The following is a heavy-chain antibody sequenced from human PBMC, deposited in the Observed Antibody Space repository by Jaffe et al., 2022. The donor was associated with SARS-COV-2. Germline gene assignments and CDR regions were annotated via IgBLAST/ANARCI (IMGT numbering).Heavy chain of an antibody. Sequence: EVQLVESGGGLVQPGGSLKLSCAASGFTFSGSAMHWVRQASGKGLEWVGRIRSKANSYATAYAASVKGRFTISRDDSKNTAYLQMNSLKTEDTAVYYCTTNYDILTGYYSQFDYYYGMDVWGQGTTVTVSS. CDR3: TTNYDILTGYYSQFDYYYGMDV. CDR1: GFTFSGSA. D-gene: IGHD3-9*01. J-gene: IGHJ6*02. CDR2: IRSKANSYAT. V-gene: IGHV3-73*01.